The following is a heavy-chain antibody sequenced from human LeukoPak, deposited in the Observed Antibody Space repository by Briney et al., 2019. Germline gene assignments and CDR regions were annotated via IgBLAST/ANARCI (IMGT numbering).Heavy chain of an antibody. J-gene: IGHJ4*02. CDR3: ASGGLLDY. V-gene: IGHV3-30*04. CDR1: GFTFRSLA. D-gene: IGHD3-16*01. CDR2: ISYDGSNK. Sequence: GGFLRTSCAAPGFTFRSLAIEWVRQAPGKGLEWVAVISYDGSNKYYADSVKGRFTISRDNSKNTLYLQMNSLRAEDTAVYYCASGGLLDYWGQGTLVTVSS.